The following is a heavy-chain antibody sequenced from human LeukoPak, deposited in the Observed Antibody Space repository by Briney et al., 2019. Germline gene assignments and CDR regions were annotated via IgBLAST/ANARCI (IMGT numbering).Heavy chain of an antibody. CDR3: ARASDYVWGSYRSNSYFDY. D-gene: IGHD3-16*02. J-gene: IGHJ4*02. CDR2: IIPIFGTA. V-gene: IGHV1-69*05. Sequence: SVKVSCKASEGTFSSYAISWVRQAPGQGLEWMGGIIPIFGTANYAQKFQGRVTITTDESTSTAYMELSSLRSEDTAVYYCARASDYVWGSYRSNSYFDYWGQGTLVTVSS. CDR1: EGTFSSYA.